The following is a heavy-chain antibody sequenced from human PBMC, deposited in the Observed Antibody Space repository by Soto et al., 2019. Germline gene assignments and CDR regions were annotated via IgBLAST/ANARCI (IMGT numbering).Heavy chain of an antibody. CDR2: TYYRSKWFH. Sequence: SQTLSLTCAISGDSVSSDITSWNWIRQSPSRGLEWLGRTYYRSKWFHDYAGPVKSRITINPDTSKNQFSLEVNSMTPEDTAVYYCARGNALDVWGQGTVVTVSS. V-gene: IGHV6-1*01. D-gene: IGHD3-10*01. J-gene: IGHJ3*01. CDR3: ARGNALDV. CDR1: GDSVSSDITS.